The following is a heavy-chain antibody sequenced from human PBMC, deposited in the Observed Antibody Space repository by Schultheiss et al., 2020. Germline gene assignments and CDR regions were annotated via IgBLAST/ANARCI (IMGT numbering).Heavy chain of an antibody. J-gene: IGHJ4*02. CDR3: ARDQGSIAVAGTFDY. Sequence: GGSLRLSCAVSGFTVSSKYMSWVRQAPGKGLEWVAVISYDGSNKYYADSVKGRFTISRDNSKNTLYLQMNSLRAEDTAVYYCARDQGSIAVAGTFDYWGQGTLGTVSS. CDR1: GFTVSSKY. D-gene: IGHD6-19*01. CDR2: ISYDGSNK. V-gene: IGHV3-30-3*01.